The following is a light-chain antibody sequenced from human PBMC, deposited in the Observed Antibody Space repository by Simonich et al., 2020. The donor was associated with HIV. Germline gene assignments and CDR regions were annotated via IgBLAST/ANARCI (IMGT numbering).Light chain of an antibody. Sequence: DIQMTQSPSTLSASVGDRVTITCRASQSISIWLAWYQQKPGKAPKLLIYNASSLESGVPSSFRGSGSGTEFTLTISSLQPDDFATYYCQQYKSYPYTFGQGTKLEIK. CDR1: QSISIW. CDR3: QQYKSYPYT. CDR2: NAS. V-gene: IGKV1-5*03. J-gene: IGKJ2*01.